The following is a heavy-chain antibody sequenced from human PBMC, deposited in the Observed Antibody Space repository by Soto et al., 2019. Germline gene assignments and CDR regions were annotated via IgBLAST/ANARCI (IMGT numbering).Heavy chain of an antibody. CDR2: INPNSGGT. Sequence: EASVKVSCKASGYTFTGYYMHWVRQAPGQGLEWMGWINPNSGGTNYAQKFQGWVTMTRDTSISTAYMELSRLRSDDTAVYYCARSRDRYYFDYWGQGTLVTGSS. J-gene: IGHJ4*02. V-gene: IGHV1-2*04. CDR1: GYTFTGYY. CDR3: ARSRDRYYFDY.